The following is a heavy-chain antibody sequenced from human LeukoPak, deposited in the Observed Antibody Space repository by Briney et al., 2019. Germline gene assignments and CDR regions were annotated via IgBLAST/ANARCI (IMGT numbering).Heavy chain of an antibody. Sequence: SETLSLTCSVSGGSISSDSFYWGWIRQPPGKGLEWIGSMYYSGSTYYNPSLKSRVTISVDTSKNQFSLKLSSVTAADTAVYYCARWTKNYFDYWGQGALVTVSS. CDR2: MYYSGST. V-gene: IGHV4-39*01. CDR1: GGSISSDSFY. J-gene: IGHJ4*02. CDR3: ARWTKNYFDY. D-gene: IGHD3/OR15-3a*01.